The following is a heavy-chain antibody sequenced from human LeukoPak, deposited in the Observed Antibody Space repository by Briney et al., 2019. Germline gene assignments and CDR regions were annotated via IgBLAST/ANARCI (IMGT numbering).Heavy chain of an antibody. V-gene: IGHV4-34*01. D-gene: IGHD5-18*01. CDR1: GGSFSGYY. Sequence: SETLSLTCAVYGGSFSGYYWSWIRQPPGKGLEWIGEINHSGSTNYNPSLKSRVTISVDTSKNQFSPKLSSVTAADTAVYYCARVRYSYGSPYYYYGMHVWGQGTTVTVSS. J-gene: IGHJ6*02. CDR2: INHSGST. CDR3: ARVRYSYGSPYYYYGMHV.